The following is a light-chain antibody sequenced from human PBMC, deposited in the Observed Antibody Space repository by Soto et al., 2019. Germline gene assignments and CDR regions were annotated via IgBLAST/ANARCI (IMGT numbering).Light chain of an antibody. Sequence: QSVLAQPPSASGTPGQRVTISCSGSNSNIGRNDVTWYQQVPGTAPQCLIYSNDQRPSGVPDRISGSRSCTSASLAISGRQSGDEAEYYCAAWDDTLRARVFGGGTKLTVL. V-gene: IGLV1-44*01. CDR1: NSNIGRND. CDR3: AAWDDTLRARV. CDR2: SND. J-gene: IGLJ2*01.